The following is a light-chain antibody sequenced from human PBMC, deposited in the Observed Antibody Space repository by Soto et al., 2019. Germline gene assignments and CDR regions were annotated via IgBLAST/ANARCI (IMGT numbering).Light chain of an antibody. J-gene: IGLJ3*02. Sequence: SVLTQPRSVSGSPGQSVTISCTGTSSDVGGYDFVSWYQQHPGKAPKLMIYDVTKRPSGVPDRFSGSRSGNSASLTIAGLQAEDEADYYCCSYAGSYNLGVFGGGTKLTVL. CDR1: SSDVGGYDF. CDR2: DVT. CDR3: CSYAGSYNLGV. V-gene: IGLV2-11*01.